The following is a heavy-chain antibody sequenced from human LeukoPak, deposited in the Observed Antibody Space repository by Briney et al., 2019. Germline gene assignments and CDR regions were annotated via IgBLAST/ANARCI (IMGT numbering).Heavy chain of an antibody. Sequence: ASVKVSCKVPGYTFTDYYMHWVRQAPGQGLEWMGWINPDNGITNYAQKLQGRVTMTRDTSISTAYMELSGLRSDDTAVYYCSRGRVVVPAPRIPPLDYGGQGTLVSVSS. V-gene: IGHV1-2*02. J-gene: IGHJ4*02. CDR2: INPDNGIT. CDR3: SRGRVVVPAPRIPPLDY. D-gene: IGHD2-2*01. CDR1: GYTFTDYY.